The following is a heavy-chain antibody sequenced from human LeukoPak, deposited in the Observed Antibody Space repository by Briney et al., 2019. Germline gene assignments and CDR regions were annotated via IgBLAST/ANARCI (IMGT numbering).Heavy chain of an antibody. CDR1: GFTFDDYC. D-gene: IGHD4-11*01. J-gene: IGHJ6*03. Sequence: GGSLRLSCAASGFTFDDYCMSWVRQAPGKGLEWVSGINWNGVSTSYVDSVKGRFTTSRDNATNSLYLQMNSLRAEDTALYYCARALSNYVDYHYYYYMDVWGKGTTVTVSS. CDR3: ARALSNYVDYHYYYYMDV. CDR2: INWNGVST. V-gene: IGHV3-20*04.